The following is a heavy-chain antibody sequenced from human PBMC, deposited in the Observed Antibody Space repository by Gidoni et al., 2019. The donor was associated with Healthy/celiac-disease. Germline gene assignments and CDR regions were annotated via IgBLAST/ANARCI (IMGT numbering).Heavy chain of an antibody. D-gene: IGHD2-21*02. CDR3: ARRRSRPFHIVVVTAPDAFDI. J-gene: IGHJ3*02. CDR1: GGSFSGYY. V-gene: IGHV4-34*01. CDR2: INHSGST. Sequence: QVQLQQWGAGLLKPSETLSLTCAVYGGSFSGYYWSWIRQPPGKGLEWIGEINHSGSTNYNPSLKSRVTISVDTSKNQFSLKLSSVTAADTAVYYCARRRSRPFHIVVVTAPDAFDIWGQGTMVTVSS.